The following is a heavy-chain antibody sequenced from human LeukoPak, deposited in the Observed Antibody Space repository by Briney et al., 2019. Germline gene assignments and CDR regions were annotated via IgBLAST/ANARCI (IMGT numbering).Heavy chain of an antibody. CDR1: GFTFSSSW. D-gene: IGHD3-22*01. Sequence: GGSLRLSCAASGFTFSSSWMHWVCQAPEKGLEWVADIKCDGSEKYYVDSVKGRLTISRDNAKNSLYLQMNSLRAEDTAVYYCAKESESYDSSGSTLDYRGQGTLVTVSS. CDR3: AKESESYDSSGSTLDY. J-gene: IGHJ4*02. V-gene: IGHV3-52*01. CDR2: IKCDGSEK.